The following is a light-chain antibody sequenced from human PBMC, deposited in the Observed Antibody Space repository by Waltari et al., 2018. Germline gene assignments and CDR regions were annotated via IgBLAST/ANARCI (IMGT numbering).Light chain of an antibody. CDR1: QSLSSTY. CDR2: GAS. CDR3: EDYGSSPWT. V-gene: IGKV3-20*01. J-gene: IGKJ1*01. Sequence: EIVLTQSPGTLSLSPGERATLSCRASQSLSSTYVAWFQQKPAQSPRLLIDASDGASKRATGIADRFSGSGSGTDFTLTISRLEPEDFAVYYCEDYGSSPWTFGQGTKVEIK.